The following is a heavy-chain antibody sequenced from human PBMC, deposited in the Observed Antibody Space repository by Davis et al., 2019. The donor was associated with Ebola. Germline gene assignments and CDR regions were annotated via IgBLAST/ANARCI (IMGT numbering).Heavy chain of an antibody. J-gene: IGHJ4*02. V-gene: IGHV1-2*02. Sequence: ASVKVSCKASGYTFTGYYMHWVRQAPGQGLEWMGWINPNSGGTNYAQKLQGRVTMTTDTSTSTAYMELRSLRSDDTAVYYCARGLWFRELSVDYWGQGTLVTASS. CDR2: INPNSGGT. D-gene: IGHD3-10*01. CDR3: ARGLWFRELSVDY. CDR1: GYTFTGYY.